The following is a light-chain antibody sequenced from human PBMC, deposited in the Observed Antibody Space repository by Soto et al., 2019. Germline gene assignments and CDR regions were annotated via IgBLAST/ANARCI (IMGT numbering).Light chain of an antibody. V-gene: IGLV2-8*01. CDR2: EVS. CDR3: SSYGGSMNLI. CDR1: SSDVGGHNH. Sequence: QSALTQPPSASGSPGQSVTISCTGSSSDVGGHNHVSWYQQHPGKAPKLMIYEVSKRPSGVPDRFSGSKSVNTASLTVSGLQAGDEADYYRSSYGGSMNLIFGGGTKVTVL. J-gene: IGLJ2*01.